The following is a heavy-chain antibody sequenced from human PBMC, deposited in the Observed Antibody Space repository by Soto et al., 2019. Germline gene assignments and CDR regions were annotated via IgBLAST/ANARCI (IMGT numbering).Heavy chain of an antibody. D-gene: IGHD3-3*01. CDR1: GGSVSSGSYY. Sequence: SETLSLTCTVSGGSVSSGSYYWSWIRQPPGKGLEWIGYIYYSGSTNYNPSLKSRVTISVDTSKNQFSLKLISVTAADTAVYYCARTTVGRFLEGSGPPDWGQGTLVTVSS. CDR3: ARTTVGRFLEGSGPPD. CDR2: IYYSGST. J-gene: IGHJ4*02. V-gene: IGHV4-61*01.